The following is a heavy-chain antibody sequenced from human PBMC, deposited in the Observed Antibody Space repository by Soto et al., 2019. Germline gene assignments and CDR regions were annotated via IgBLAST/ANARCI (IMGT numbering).Heavy chain of an antibody. Sequence: QVQLQESGPGLVKPSQTLSLTCTVSGGSINSGGYYWSWIRQHPGKGLEWIGYIYYSASTYYNPSLTSRVSISVDTSKNQFALKLSSVTAADTAVYCGARAGGMVRGVTEGFDIWGQGTMVTVSS. D-gene: IGHD3-10*01. CDR3: ARAGGMVRGVTEGFDI. CDR2: IYYSAST. J-gene: IGHJ3*02. CDR1: GGSINSGGYY. V-gene: IGHV4-31*03.